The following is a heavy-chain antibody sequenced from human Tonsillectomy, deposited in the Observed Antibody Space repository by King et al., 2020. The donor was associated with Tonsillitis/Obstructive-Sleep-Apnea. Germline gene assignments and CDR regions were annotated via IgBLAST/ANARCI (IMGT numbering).Heavy chain of an antibody. CDR3: ARSPAIYDFWSGYYTYYDYMDV. CDR2: INHSGST. D-gene: IGHD3-3*01. CDR1: GGSFSGYY. Sequence: VQLQQWGAGLLKPSETLSLTCAVYGGSFSGYYWSWIRQPPGKGLEWIGEINHSGSTNYNPSLKSRVTISVDTSKNQFSLKLSSVTAADTAVYYCARSPAIYDFWSGYYTYYDYMDVWGKGTTVTVSS. J-gene: IGHJ6*03. V-gene: IGHV4-34*01.